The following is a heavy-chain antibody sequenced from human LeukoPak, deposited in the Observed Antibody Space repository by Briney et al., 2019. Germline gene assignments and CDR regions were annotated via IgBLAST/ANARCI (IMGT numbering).Heavy chain of an antibody. J-gene: IGHJ3*02. CDR3: ATDNIVGAALAFDI. D-gene: IGHD1-26*01. Sequence: PGGSLRLSCAASGFTFSSYGMHWVRQAPGKGLEWVAVISYDGSNKYYADSVKGRFTISRDNSKNSLYLQMNSLRAEDTAVYYCATDNIVGAALAFDIWGQGTMVTVSS. CDR2: ISYDGSNK. V-gene: IGHV3-30*03. CDR1: GFTFSSYG.